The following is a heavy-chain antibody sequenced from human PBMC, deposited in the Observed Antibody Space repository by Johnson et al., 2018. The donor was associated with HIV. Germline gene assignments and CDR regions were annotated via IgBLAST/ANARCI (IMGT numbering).Heavy chain of an antibody. CDR2: IYSGGST. CDR1: VFTFDDYG. J-gene: IGHJ3*02. V-gene: IGHV3-66*02. D-gene: IGHD3-10*01. CDR3: ARDPIAFRNYYGSGSAFDI. Sequence: VRLVESGGGVVRPGGSLRLSCAASVFTFDDYGMSWVRQAPGKGLEWVSVIYSGGSTYYEDSVKGRFTISRDNSKNTLFLQMNSLRPEDTAVYHCARDPIAFRNYYGSGSAFDIWGQGTMVTVSS.